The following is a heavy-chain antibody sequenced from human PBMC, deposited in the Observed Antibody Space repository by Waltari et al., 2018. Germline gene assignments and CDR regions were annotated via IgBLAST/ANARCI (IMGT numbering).Heavy chain of an antibody. Sequence: QVRLVPSAAEDKKPGAAVTVSCQASGYTWSSYGISWVRQDPGQGLEWMGWIGAYNGNTDYAQKFRGRVTLTTDRSTNTAYMELRSLRSDDTAFYYCASSSFCSSTTCYLGYWGQGTLVTVSS. CDR2: IGAYNGNT. J-gene: IGHJ4*02. V-gene: IGHV1-18*01. D-gene: IGHD2-2*01. CDR1: GYTWSSYG. CDR3: ASSSFCSSTTCYLGY.